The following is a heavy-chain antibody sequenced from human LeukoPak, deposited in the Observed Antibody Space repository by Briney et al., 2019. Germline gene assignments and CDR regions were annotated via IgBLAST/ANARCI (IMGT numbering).Heavy chain of an antibody. J-gene: IGHJ1*01. Sequence: PGRSLRLSCAASGFTFSTYGMHWVRQAPGKGLEWVALIWYDGSNKYYADSVKGRFTISRDNSKNTLYLQMNSLRAEDTALYYCASAREYCGSAECYDYFQYWGQGTLVTVSS. CDR3: ASAREYCGSAECYDYFQY. D-gene: IGHD2-21*01. CDR1: GFTFSTYG. V-gene: IGHV3-33*01. CDR2: IWYDGSNK.